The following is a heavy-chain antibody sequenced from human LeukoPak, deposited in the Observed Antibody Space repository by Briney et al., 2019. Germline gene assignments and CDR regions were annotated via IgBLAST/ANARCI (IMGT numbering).Heavy chain of an antibody. CDR3: TGGGSGYYAY. D-gene: IGHD3-3*01. V-gene: IGHV3-23*01. CDR2: ISGSGDST. CDR1: GFTFSSHA. J-gene: IGHJ4*02. Sequence: GGSLRLSCAASGFTFSSHAMTWVRQAPGKGLEWVSLISGSGDSTYYADSVKGRFTISRDNSKNTLYLRVNSLTVDDTAVYYCTGGGSGYYAYWGQGTLVTVSS.